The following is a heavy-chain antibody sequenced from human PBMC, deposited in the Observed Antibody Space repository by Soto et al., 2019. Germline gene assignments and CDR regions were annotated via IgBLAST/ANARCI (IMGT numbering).Heavy chain of an antibody. Sequence: GVSLRLSCAASGFTFGSYWMNWVRQAPGKGLVWVSRIDSDGSSTTYAESVKGRCTTSRDNAKNTLYLQMSSLRVEDTAVYYCARGRPYGMDVWGQGTTVTVSS. CDR2: IDSDGSST. CDR1: GFTFGSYW. J-gene: IGHJ6*02. CDR3: ARGRPYGMDV. V-gene: IGHV3-74*01.